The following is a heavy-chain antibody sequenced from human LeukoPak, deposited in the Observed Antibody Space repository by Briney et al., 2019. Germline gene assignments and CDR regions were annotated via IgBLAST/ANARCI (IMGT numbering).Heavy chain of an antibody. Sequence: SETLSLTCTVSGGFISSSSYYWGWIRQPPGKGLEWIGSIYYSGTTYYNPSLKSRVTIPVDSSKNQFSLKLSSVTAADTAVYYCARVELRNYGMDVWGQGTTVTVSS. CDR2: IYYSGTT. J-gene: IGHJ6*02. CDR1: GGFISSSSYY. V-gene: IGHV4-39*07. CDR3: ARVELRNYGMDV. D-gene: IGHD3-3*01.